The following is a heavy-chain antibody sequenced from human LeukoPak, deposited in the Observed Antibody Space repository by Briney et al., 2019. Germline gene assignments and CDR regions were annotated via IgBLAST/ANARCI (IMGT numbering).Heavy chain of an antibody. CDR2: IYYSGST. CDR3: ARVGVVPAAMRYYYYYMDV. V-gene: IGHV4-59*01. J-gene: IGHJ6*03. Sequence: SETLSLTCTVSGGSISSYYWSWIRQPPGKGLEWIGYIYYSGSTNYNPSLKSRVTISVDTSKNQFSLKLSSVTAADTAVYYCARVGVVPAAMRYYYYYMDVWGKGTTATVSS. D-gene: IGHD2-2*01. CDR1: GGSISSYY.